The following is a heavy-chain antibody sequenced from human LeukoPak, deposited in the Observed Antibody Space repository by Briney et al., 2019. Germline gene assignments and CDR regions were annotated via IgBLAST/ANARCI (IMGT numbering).Heavy chain of an antibody. CDR3: ARGFKGSTSCYSCNWFDP. CDR2: INPNSGGT. J-gene: IGHJ5*02. CDR1: GYTFTGYY. V-gene: IGHV1-2*02. Sequence: ASVEVSCKASGYTFTGYYMHWVRQAPGQGLEWMGWINPNSGGTNYAQKFQGRVTMTRDTSISTAYMELSRLRSDDTAVYYCARGFKGSTSCYSCNWFDPWGQGTLVTVSS. D-gene: IGHD2-2*01.